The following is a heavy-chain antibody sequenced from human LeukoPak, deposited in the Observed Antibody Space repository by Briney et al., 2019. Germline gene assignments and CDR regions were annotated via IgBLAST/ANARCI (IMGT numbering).Heavy chain of an antibody. V-gene: IGHV3-7*01. CDR1: EFGFSSSS. D-gene: IGHD3-16*01. Sequence: GGSLRLSCAAHEFGFSSSSMSWVRQAAGKGLEWVAKMKEDGSDEEYVDAVKGRVTISRDNAKNSLYLQMNSMRPKDTAVYFCVVGGAGGGYFPNWGQGSLVIVFS. J-gene: IGHJ1*01. CDR2: MKEDGSDE. CDR3: VVGGAGGGYFPN.